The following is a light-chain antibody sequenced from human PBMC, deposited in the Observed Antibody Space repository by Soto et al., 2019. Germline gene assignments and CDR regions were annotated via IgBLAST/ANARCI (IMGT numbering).Light chain of an antibody. V-gene: IGKV3-11*01. CDR3: QQRRDSIT. J-gene: IGKJ5*01. CDR1: HSGSSY. Sequence: EIVLTQPPPTPSFSPGGTATLSCQASHSGSSYLGWYQPKPGQAPRLFIYDASNRATGIPARFSGSGSGTDFTLTISSLEPEDFAVYYCQQRRDSITFGQGTRLEIK. CDR2: DAS.